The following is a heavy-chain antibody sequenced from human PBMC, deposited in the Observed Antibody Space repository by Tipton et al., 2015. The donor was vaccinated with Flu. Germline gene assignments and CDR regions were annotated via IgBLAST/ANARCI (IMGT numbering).Heavy chain of an antibody. CDR3: ARARIAAAGTPLDY. D-gene: IGHD6-13*01. J-gene: IGHJ4*02. Sequence: SLRLSCAASGFTFGSYEMNWVRQAPGKGLEWVSYISSSGSTIYYADSVKGRFTISRDNAKNSLYLQMNSLRAEDTAVYYCARARIAAAGTPLDYWGQGTLVTVSS. CDR1: GFTFGSYE. CDR2: ISSSGSTI. V-gene: IGHV3-48*03.